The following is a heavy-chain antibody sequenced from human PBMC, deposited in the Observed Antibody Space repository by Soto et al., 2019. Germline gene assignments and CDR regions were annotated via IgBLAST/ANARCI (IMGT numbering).Heavy chain of an antibody. CDR2: MNPNSGNT. Sequence: ASVKVSCKASGYTFTSYDINWVRQATGQGLEWMGWMNPNSGNTGYAQKFQGRVTMTRNTSISTAYMELSSLRSEDTAVYYCAILRYPDFWSGSDYYYYYYMDVWGKGTTVTVSS. D-gene: IGHD3-3*01. J-gene: IGHJ6*03. CDR1: GYTFTSYD. CDR3: AILRYPDFWSGSDYYYYYYMDV. V-gene: IGHV1-8*01.